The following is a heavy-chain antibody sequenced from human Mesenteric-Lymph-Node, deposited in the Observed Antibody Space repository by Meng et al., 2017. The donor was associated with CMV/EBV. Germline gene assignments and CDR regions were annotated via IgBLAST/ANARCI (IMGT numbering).Heavy chain of an antibody. J-gene: IGHJ4*02. Sequence: GGSLRLSCAASGFTFSSYAMSWVRQAPGKGLEWVAVISSDGSDKYFADSVKGRFTISRDNSKNTLYLQMNSLRAEDTAVFYCARESRYSSRALDYWGQGTLVTVSS. V-gene: IGHV3-30-3*01. CDR1: GFTFSSYA. CDR3: ARESRYSSRALDY. CDR2: ISSDGSDK. D-gene: IGHD6-13*01.